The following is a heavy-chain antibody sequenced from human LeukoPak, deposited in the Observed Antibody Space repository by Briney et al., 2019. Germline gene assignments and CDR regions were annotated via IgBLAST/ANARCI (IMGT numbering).Heavy chain of an antibody. CDR1: GGSFSGYY. CDR2: INHSGST. V-gene: IGHV4-34*01. D-gene: IGHD6-13*01. CDR3: ARIRDRSSSWSQLEGFDY. J-gene: IGHJ4*02. Sequence: SETLSLTCAVYGGSFSGYYWSWLRQPPGKGLEWIGEINHSGSTNYNPSLKSRVTISVDTSKNQFSLKLSSVTAADTAVYYCARIRDRSSSWSQLEGFDYWGQGTLVTVSS.